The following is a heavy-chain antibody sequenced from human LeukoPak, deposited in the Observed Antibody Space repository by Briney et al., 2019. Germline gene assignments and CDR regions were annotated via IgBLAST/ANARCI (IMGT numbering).Heavy chain of an antibody. Sequence: PSETLSLTCTVSGGSIGPLYWSWIRQPPGKGLEFIGYIYYSGTTNYNPSLKSRVTLSVDTSKNQFSLKLSSVTAADAAVYYCARGGVAAKYYFDYWSQGTLVTVSS. J-gene: IGHJ4*02. D-gene: IGHD3-10*01. CDR2: IYYSGTT. V-gene: IGHV4-59*11. CDR1: GGSIGPLY. CDR3: ARGGVAAKYYFDY.